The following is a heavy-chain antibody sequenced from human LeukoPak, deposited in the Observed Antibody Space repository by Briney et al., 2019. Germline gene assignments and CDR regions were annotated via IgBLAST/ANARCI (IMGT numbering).Heavy chain of an antibody. D-gene: IGHD3-10*01. CDR2: ISSNGSPI. Sequence: GGSLRLSCAASGFTFSSYEMNWVRQAPGKGLEWVSYISSNGSPIFYADSVKGQFTISRDNAKNSLSLLMNSLRAEDTAVYHCARDGGSGILDWGQGTLVTVSS. CDR3: ARDGGSGILD. CDR1: GFTFSSYE. J-gene: IGHJ4*02. V-gene: IGHV3-48*03.